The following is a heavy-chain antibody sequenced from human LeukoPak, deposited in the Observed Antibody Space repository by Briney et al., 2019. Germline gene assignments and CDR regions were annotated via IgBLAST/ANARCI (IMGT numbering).Heavy chain of an antibody. CDR1: GGTFSSYA. J-gene: IGHJ6*02. CDR3: ARIVLRYFDWTNYYYGMDV. V-gene: IGHV1-69*13. CDR2: IIPIFGTA. D-gene: IGHD3-9*01. Sequence: SVKVSGKASGGTFSSYAISWVRQAPGQGLEWMGGIIPIFGTANYAQKFQGRVTITADESTSTAYMELSSLRSEDTAVYYCARIVLRYFDWTNYYYGMDVWGQGTTVTVSS.